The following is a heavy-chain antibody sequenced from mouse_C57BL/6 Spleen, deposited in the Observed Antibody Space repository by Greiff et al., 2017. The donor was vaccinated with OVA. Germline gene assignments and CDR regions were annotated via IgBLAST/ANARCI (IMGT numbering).Heavy chain of an antibody. Sequence: QVQLQQPGTELVKPGASVKLSCKASGYTFTSYWMHWVKQRPGQGLEWIGNINPSNGGTNYNEKFKSKATLTVDKSSSTAYMQLSSLTSEGSAVYYCARSGVVAPYWYFDVWGTGTTVTVAS. CDR2: INPSNGGT. J-gene: IGHJ1*03. CDR3: ARSGVVAPYWYFDV. CDR1: GYTFTSYW. V-gene: IGHV1-53*01. D-gene: IGHD1-1*01.